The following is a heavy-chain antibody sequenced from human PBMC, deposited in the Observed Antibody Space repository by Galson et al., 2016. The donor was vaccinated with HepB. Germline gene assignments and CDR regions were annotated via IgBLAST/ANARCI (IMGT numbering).Heavy chain of an antibody. CDR3: ARGGLWAPFDY. Sequence: SLRLSCAASGFTFSNYGMHWVRQAPGKGLEWVAVIWYDENNRYYVDSVKGRFTTSRENSKNTLYLQMNGLRAEDTAVYYCARGGLWAPFDYWGQGTLVTVSS. CDR2: IWYDENNR. J-gene: IGHJ4*02. V-gene: IGHV3-33*01. D-gene: IGHD4/OR15-4a*01. CDR1: GFTFSNYG.